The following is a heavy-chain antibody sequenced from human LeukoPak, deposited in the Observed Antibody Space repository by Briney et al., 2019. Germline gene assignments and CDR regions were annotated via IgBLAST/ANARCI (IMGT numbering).Heavy chain of an antibody. J-gene: IGHJ4*02. D-gene: IGHD3-22*01. CDR2: VSGYNGNT. CDR1: GYTFTSYG. V-gene: IGHV1-18*01. CDR3: GNYDSRGKFDY. Sequence: ASVKVSCKASGYTFTSYGISWVRKAPGQGLEWMGWVSGYNGNTKYAQKFQGRVTMTTDTSTSTAYMELRSLRSDDTAVYFCGNYDSRGKFDYWGQGTLVTVCS.